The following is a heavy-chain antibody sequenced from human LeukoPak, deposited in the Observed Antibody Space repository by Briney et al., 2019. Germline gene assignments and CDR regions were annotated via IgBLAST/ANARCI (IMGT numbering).Heavy chain of an antibody. CDR3: ASHYDRSGYWYYFDY. V-gene: IGHV4-59*08. D-gene: IGHD3-22*01. J-gene: IGHJ4*02. CDR1: GCSISSYY. CDR2: IYYSRNT. Sequence: SETLSLTCTVSGCSISSYYGSWSRQPPGKVLEMIGYIYYSRNTNYNPSLKSRVAISLDTSNNQFSLELTSVTAADTAVYYCASHYDRSGYWYYFDYWARGTVVSVSS.